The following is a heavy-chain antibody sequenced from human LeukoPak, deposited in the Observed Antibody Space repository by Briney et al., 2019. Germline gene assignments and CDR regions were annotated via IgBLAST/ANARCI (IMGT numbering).Heavy chain of an antibody. Sequence: SETLSLTGAVYGGSFSGYYWSWIRQPPGKGLEWIGEISDSGSTNYNPSLKSRVTISVDPSKTQFPLKLSSVTAADTAVYYCARPGGSGSYSYWGQGTLVTVSS. CDR3: ARPGGSGSYSY. D-gene: IGHD1-26*01. J-gene: IGHJ4*02. CDR1: GGSFSGYY. V-gene: IGHV4-34*01. CDR2: ISDSGST.